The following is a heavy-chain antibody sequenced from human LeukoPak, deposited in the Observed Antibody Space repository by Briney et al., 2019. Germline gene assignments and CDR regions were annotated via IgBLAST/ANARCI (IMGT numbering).Heavy chain of an antibody. CDR3: ARLGSSGRVGILQH. Sequence: PSGTLSLTCTVSGGSISSYYWSWIRQPPGKGLEWIGYIYYSGSTNYNPSLKSRVTISVDTSKNQFSLKLSSVTAADTAVYYCARLGSSGRVGILQHWGQGTLVTVSS. CDR2: IYYSGST. J-gene: IGHJ1*01. D-gene: IGHD6-19*01. CDR1: GGSISSYY. V-gene: IGHV4-59*08.